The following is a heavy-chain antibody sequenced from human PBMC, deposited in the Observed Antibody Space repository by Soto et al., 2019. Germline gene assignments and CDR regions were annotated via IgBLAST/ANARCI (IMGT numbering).Heavy chain of an antibody. V-gene: IGHV3-30-3*01. J-gene: IGHJ6*02. Sequence: QVQVVESGGGVVQPGKSLRLSCAASAFTLSKFVMHWVRQAPGRGLEWVAVTSNDGSNTFYADSVKGRFTISRDKSKNAVYLQTNSPRTEDTAVYYCARGNLDVWGQVNTVAVS. CDR2: TSNDGSNT. CDR3: ARGNLDV. D-gene: IGHD1-7*01. CDR1: AFTLSKFV.